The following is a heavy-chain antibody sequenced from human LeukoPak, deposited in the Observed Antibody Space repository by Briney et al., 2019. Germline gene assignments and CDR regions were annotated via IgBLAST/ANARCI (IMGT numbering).Heavy chain of an antibody. CDR1: GGSISSGDYY. Sequence: PSQTLSLTCTVSGGSISSGDYYWSWIRQPPGKGLEWIGYIYYSGSTYYNPSLKSRVTISVDTSKNQFSLKLSSVTAADTAVYYCARAHMITFGGVIVFNWFDPWGLGTLVTVSS. CDR2: IYYSGST. D-gene: IGHD3-16*02. CDR3: ARAHMITFGGVIVFNWFDP. V-gene: IGHV4-30-4*01. J-gene: IGHJ5*02.